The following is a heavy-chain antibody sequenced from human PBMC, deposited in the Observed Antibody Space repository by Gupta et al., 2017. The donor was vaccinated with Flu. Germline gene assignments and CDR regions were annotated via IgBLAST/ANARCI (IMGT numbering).Heavy chain of an antibody. J-gene: IGHJ4*02. CDR2: ISASGDST. V-gene: IGHV3-23*01. CDR3: AKGGDETYFDY. Sequence: EVQLLESGGGLVQPGGSLRLSCAASGFTFSNYAMSWVRQAPGKGLEWVSAISASGDSTYSADSEKGRFTISRDNSKNTLYLQMNSLRVEDTAIYYCAKGGDETYFDYWGQGTLVTVSS. CDR1: GFTFSNYA. D-gene: IGHD2-21*02.